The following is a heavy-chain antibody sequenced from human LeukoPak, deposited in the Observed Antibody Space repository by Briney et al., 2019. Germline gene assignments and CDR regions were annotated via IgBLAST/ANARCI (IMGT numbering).Heavy chain of an antibody. D-gene: IGHD4-17*01. Sequence: ASVKVSCKASGYTFTSYYMHWVRQAPGQGLEWMGIINPSGGSTSYAQKFQGRVTMTRDTSTSTVYMELSSLRSEDTAVYYCARRGGSRWGDYEYYFDYWGQGTLATVSS. CDR1: GYTFTSYY. CDR2: INPSGGST. V-gene: IGHV1-46*01. CDR3: ARRGGSRWGDYEYYFDY. J-gene: IGHJ4*02.